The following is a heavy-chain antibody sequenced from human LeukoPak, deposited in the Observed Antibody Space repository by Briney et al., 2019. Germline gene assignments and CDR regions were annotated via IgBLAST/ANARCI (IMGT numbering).Heavy chain of an antibody. CDR3: ARDQGYDSTRLGSY. CDR1: GYTFTGYY. V-gene: IGHV1-2*02. CDR2: INPNSGGT. Sequence: ASVKVSCKASGYTFTGYYMHWVRQAPGQGLEWMGWINPNSGGTNYAQKFQGRVTMPRDTSISTAYMELSSLRSDDTAVYYCARDQGYDSTRLGSYWGQGTLVTVSS. D-gene: IGHD3-22*01. J-gene: IGHJ4*02.